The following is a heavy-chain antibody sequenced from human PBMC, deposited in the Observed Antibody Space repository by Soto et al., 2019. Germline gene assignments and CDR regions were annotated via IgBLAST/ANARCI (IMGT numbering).Heavy chain of an antibody. CDR1: GYTFSNYA. CDR2: INAGNGNT. CDR3: ARGGSIVVVVADYGMDV. J-gene: IGHJ6*02. D-gene: IGHD2-15*01. Sequence: ASVKVSCKASGYTFSNYAMHWVRQAPGQRLEWMGWINAGNGNTKSSQKFQDRVTFTRDTSASTAYMELSSLRSEDTAVYYCARGGSIVVVVADYGMDVWGQGTTVTVS. V-gene: IGHV1-3*01.